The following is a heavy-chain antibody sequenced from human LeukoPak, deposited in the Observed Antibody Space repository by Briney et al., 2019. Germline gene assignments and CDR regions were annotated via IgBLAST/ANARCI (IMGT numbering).Heavy chain of an antibody. Sequence: ASVRVSCKASGYTFTRYGISWVRQASGQGLQWLGWISASNGNTNYAQRFRDRVTMSTDTSTRTAYLDVRSLTSDDTAVYYCARDHSNWNYAPDFWGQGTLVIVSS. D-gene: IGHD1-7*01. J-gene: IGHJ4*02. CDR2: ISASNGNT. V-gene: IGHV1-18*01. CDR1: GYTFTRYG. CDR3: ARDHSNWNYAPDF.